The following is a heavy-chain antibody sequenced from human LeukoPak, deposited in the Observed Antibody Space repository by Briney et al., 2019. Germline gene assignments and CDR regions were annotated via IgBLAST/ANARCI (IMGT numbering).Heavy chain of an antibody. V-gene: IGHV4-59*01. J-gene: IGHJ6*02. CDR2: INHSGST. CDR1: GDFITNCY. CDR3: ARSTYDDMDV. Sequence: PSETLSLTCSVSGDFITNCYWSWIRQPPGKGLEWIGYINHSGSTNYNPSLKSRVTISIATSKNQFSQKLSSVTATDTAVYYCARSTYDDMDVWGQGTTVTVSS. D-gene: IGHD5/OR15-5a*01.